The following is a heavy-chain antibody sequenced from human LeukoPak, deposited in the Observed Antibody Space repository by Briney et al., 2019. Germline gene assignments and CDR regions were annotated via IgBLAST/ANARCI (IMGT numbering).Heavy chain of an antibody. CDR1: GFTFSNYA. CDR3: AKSRSYTVRDAFEI. CDR2: ISNSGGDT. Sequence: QTGGSLRLSCAASGFTFSNYAMSWVRQAPGRGLEWVLGISNSGGDTQYADSVKGRFTISRDNSKNTLYLQMNSLRAEDTAVYYCAKSRSYTVRDAFEIWGQGTKVTVSS. D-gene: IGHD3-10*01. J-gene: IGHJ3*02. V-gene: IGHV3-23*01.